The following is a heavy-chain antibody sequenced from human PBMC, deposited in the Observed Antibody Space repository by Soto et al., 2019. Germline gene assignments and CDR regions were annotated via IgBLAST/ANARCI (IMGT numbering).Heavy chain of an antibody. CDR2: IIPIFGTA. V-gene: IGHV1-69*01. CDR3: ARGQEQLGRGVSYDGMDV. Sequence: QVQLVQSGAEVKKPGSSVKVSCKASGGTFSSYAISWVRQAPGQGLEWMGGIIPIFGTANYAQKSQGRVTITADESTSTAYMELSSLRSEDTAVYYCARGQEQLGRGVSYDGMDVWGQGTTVTVSS. CDR1: GGTFSSYA. J-gene: IGHJ6*02. D-gene: IGHD6-6*01.